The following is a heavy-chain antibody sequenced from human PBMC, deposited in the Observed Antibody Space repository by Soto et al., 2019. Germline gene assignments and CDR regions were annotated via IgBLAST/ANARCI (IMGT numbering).Heavy chain of an antibody. Sequence: WRSLRLSCAASGFTFSSYAMRWVRQAPGKGLEWVSAISGSGGSTYYADSVKGRFTISRDNSKNTLYLQMNRLRAEDTAVYYCATIVVVPAAVYYFDYWGQGTLVTVSS. CDR2: ISGSGGST. D-gene: IGHD2-2*01. J-gene: IGHJ4*02. CDR3: ATIVVVPAAVYYFDY. CDR1: GFTFSSYA. V-gene: IGHV3-23*01.